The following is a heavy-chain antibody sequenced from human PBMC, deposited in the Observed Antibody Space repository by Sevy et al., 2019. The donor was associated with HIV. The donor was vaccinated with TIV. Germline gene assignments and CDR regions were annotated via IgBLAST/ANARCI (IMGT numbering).Heavy chain of an antibody. CDR1: GYTFTGYY. J-gene: IGHJ5*02. Sequence: ASVKVSCKASGYTFTGYYMHWVRQAPGQGLEWMGWINPNSGGTNYAQKFQGRVTMTRDTSISTAYMELSRLRSDDTAVYYCAREGYDFWSGYRDNWFDPWGQGTLVTVSS. CDR2: INPNSGGT. D-gene: IGHD3-3*01. V-gene: IGHV1-2*02. CDR3: AREGYDFWSGYRDNWFDP.